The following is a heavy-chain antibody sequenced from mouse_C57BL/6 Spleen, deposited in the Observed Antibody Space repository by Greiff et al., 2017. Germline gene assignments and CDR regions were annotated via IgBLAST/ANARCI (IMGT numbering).Heavy chain of an antibody. J-gene: IGHJ4*01. D-gene: IGHD1-1*01. CDR3: AREAYGSSYDAMDD. CDR1: GYTFTSYW. Sequence: QVQLQQPGAELVRPGSSVKLSCKASGYTFTSYWMHWVKQRPIQGLEWIGNIDPSNSDTHYNQQFKDKATLTVDKSSSTAYMQLSRLTSEDAAVYYCAREAYGSSYDAMDDWGPGTSVTVSS. CDR2: IDPSNSDT. V-gene: IGHV1-52*01.